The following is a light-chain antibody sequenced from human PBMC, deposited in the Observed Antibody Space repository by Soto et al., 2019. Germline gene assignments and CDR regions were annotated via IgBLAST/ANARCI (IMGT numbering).Light chain of an antibody. V-gene: IGLV1-40*01. Sequence: QLVLTQPPSVSGAPGQRVTISCTGSSSNIGAGYDVHWYQQLPGTAPKLLIYGNSNRPSGVPDRFSGSKSGTSASLAITGLQAEDEADYCCQSYDSSLSVVLFGGGTQLTVL. CDR3: QSYDSSLSVVL. CDR1: SSNIGAGYD. J-gene: IGLJ2*01. CDR2: GNS.